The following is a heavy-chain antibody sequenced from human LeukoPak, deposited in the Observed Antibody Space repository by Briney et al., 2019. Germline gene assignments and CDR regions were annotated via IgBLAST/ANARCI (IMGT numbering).Heavy chain of an antibody. CDR3: VREGFYSGLDR. D-gene: IGHD5-12*01. CDR1: GFTFSSYS. CDR2: ISSSRTIT. J-gene: IGHJ4*02. Sequence: GGSLRLSCGASGFTFSSYSMMWVRQAPGKGLDWVSYISSSRTITSYADSVRGRFTISADNGKNSLYLQMNSLRGDDTAVYYCVREGFYSGLDRWGQGLLVTVSS. V-gene: IGHV3-48*01.